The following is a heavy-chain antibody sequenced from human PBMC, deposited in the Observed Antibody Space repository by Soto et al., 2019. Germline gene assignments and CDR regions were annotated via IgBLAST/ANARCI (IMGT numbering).Heavy chain of an antibody. J-gene: IGHJ3*01. CDR1: GGSISSSSNY. V-gene: IGHV4-39*01. Sequence: TSETLSLTCTVSGGSISSSSNYWGWIRQPPGKGLEWIGSIYYSGSTYYNPSLKSRVTISVDTSKNQFSLNVSSVTAADTALYYCARHSTGWYAAFDVWDQGTMVTVSS. D-gene: IGHD6-19*01. CDR3: ARHSTGWYAAFDV. CDR2: IYYSGST.